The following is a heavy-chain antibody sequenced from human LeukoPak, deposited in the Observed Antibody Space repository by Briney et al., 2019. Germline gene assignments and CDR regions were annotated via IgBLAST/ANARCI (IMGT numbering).Heavy chain of an antibody. V-gene: IGHV3-23*01. D-gene: IGHD5-18*01. CDR3: YASKRGYSYVFDY. CDR1: GFNFGDFA. J-gene: IGHJ4*02. Sequence: GGSLRLSCAASGFNFGDFAMSWVRQAPGKGLEWVSAISGSGGSTYYADSVKGRFTISRDNSKNTLYLQMNSLRAEDTAVYYCYASKRGYSYVFDYWGQGTLVTVSS. CDR2: ISGSGGST.